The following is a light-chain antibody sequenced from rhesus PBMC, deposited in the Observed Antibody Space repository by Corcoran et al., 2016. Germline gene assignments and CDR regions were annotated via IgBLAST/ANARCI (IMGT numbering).Light chain of an antibody. CDR3: QHYYDNPLT. CDR1: QNIYSN. J-gene: IGKJ4*01. Sequence: DIQMTQSPSALSASVGDRVTISCRASQNIYSNLAWYQQKPGKAPNLLIYASSSLQTGIPSRFSGSGSGTDFTLTISSLQPEESAAYYCQHYYDNPLTFGGGTKVELK. V-gene: IGKV1S12*01. CDR2: ASS.